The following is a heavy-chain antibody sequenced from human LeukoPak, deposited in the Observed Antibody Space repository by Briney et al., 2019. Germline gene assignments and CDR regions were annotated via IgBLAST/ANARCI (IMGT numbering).Heavy chain of an antibody. D-gene: IGHD5/OR15-5a*01. V-gene: IGHV1-8*01. Sequence: ASVKVSCKPSGYSFTTYDINWVRRAPGEGLEWMGWMGPRHGYTGYAQKFRGRITVARDTSISTAYMELTSLTSDDTAIYYCVRGWISGPVSEYYFEKWGQGTLVTVSS. CDR1: GYSFTTYD. CDR3: VRGWISGPVSEYYFEK. CDR2: MGPRHGYT. J-gene: IGHJ4*02.